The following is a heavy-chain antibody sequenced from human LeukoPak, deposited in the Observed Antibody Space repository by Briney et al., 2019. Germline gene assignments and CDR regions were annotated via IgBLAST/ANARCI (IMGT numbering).Heavy chain of an antibody. J-gene: IGHJ6*03. Sequence: SETLSLTCTVSGGSISSSSYYWGWIRQPPGKGLEWIGSIYYSGSTYYNPSLKSRVTISVDTSKNQFSLKLSSVTAADTAVYYCARPRWDDFWSGYSHYCYYMDVWGKGTTVTVSS. V-gene: IGHV4-39*01. D-gene: IGHD3-3*01. CDR3: ARPRWDDFWSGYSHYCYYMDV. CDR2: IYYSGST. CDR1: GGSISSSSYY.